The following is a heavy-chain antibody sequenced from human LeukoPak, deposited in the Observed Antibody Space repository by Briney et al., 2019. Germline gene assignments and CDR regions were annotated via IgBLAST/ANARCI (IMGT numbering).Heavy chain of an antibody. Sequence: PSETLSLTCTVSGGSISSYYWSWIRQPAGKGLEWIGRIYTSGSTNYNPSLKSRVTMSVDTFKNQFSLKLSSVTAADTAVYYCARERVVGDYYDSSGYMDYWGQGTLVTVSS. CDR3: ARERVVGDYYDSSGYMDY. CDR1: GGSISSYY. V-gene: IGHV4-4*07. D-gene: IGHD3-22*01. CDR2: IYTSGST. J-gene: IGHJ4*02.